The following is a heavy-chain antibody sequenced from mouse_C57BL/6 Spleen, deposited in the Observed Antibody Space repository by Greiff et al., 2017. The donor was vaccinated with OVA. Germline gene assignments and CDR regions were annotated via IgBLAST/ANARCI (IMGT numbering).Heavy chain of an antibody. D-gene: IGHD1-1*01. CDR2: ISSGSSTI. J-gene: IGHJ4*01. CDR3: ARPPAYYGSSYGAMDY. CDR1: GFTFSDYG. Sequence: DVHLVESGGGLVKPGGSLKLSCAASGFTFSDYGMHWVRQAPEKGLEWVAYISSGSSTIYYADTVKGRFTISRDNAKNTLFLQMTSLRSEDTAMYYCARPPAYYGSSYGAMDYWGQGTSVTVSS. V-gene: IGHV5-17*01.